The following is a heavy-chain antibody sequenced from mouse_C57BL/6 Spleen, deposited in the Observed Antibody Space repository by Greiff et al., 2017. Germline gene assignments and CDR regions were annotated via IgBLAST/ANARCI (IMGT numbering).Heavy chain of an antibody. V-gene: IGHV1-19*01. J-gene: IGHJ1*03. Sequence: VQLKQSGPVLVKPGASVKMSCKASGYTFTDYYMNWVKQSHGKSLEWIGVINPYNGGTSYNQKFKGKATLTVDKSSSTAYMELNSLTSEDSAVYYCARGEDGSSFYWYFDVWGTGTTVTVSS. CDR2: INPYNGGT. CDR3: ARGEDGSSFYWYFDV. CDR1: GYTFTDYY. D-gene: IGHD1-1*01.